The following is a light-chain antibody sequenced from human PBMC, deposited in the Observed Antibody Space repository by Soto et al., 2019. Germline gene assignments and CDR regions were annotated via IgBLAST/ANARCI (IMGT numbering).Light chain of an antibody. CDR2: RAS. Sequence: EIVLTQSPGTLSLSPGERATLSCSASQTISSSFLAWYQQKPGQAPRLLIYRASRRAPGIPDRFSGSGSWTAFTLTISRLEPEAFAVYYCHQFRISPLDTFGPGTKVEIK. CDR1: QTISSSF. J-gene: IGKJ3*01. V-gene: IGKV3-20*01. CDR3: HQFRISPLDT.